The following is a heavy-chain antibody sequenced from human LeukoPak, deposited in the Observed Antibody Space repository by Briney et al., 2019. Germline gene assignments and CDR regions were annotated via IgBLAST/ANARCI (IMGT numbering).Heavy chain of an antibody. D-gene: IGHD6-13*01. CDR1: GFTFSSYG. CDR2: IWYDGSNK. CDR3: ARFRASPIYSSSPYYFDY. Sequence: GGSLRLSCAASGFTFSSYGMRWVRQAPGKGLEWVAVIWYDGSNKYYADSVKGRFTIPRDNSKNTLYLQMNSLRAEDTAVYYCARFRASPIYSSSPYYFDYWGQGTLVTVSS. J-gene: IGHJ4*02. V-gene: IGHV3-33*01.